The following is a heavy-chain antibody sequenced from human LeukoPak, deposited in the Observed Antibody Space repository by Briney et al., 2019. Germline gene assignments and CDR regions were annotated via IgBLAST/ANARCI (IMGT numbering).Heavy chain of an antibody. CDR1: GGSFSGYY. Sequence: PSETLSLTCAVYGGSFSGYYWNWLRQPPGKGLEWIGEINHSGSTHYNPSLKSRVTMSVDTSKNQFSLKLSSVTAADTAVYYCARVYLANDAFDVWGQGTMVTVSS. V-gene: IGHV4-34*01. J-gene: IGHJ3*01. CDR2: INHSGST. CDR3: ARVYLANDAFDV. D-gene: IGHD2/OR15-2a*01.